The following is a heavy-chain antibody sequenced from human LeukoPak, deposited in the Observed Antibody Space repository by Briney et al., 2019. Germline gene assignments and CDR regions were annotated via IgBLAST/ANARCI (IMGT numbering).Heavy chain of an antibody. CDR1: GGSFSGYY. J-gene: IGHJ6*03. D-gene: IGHD5-18*01. CDR2: INHSGST. Sequence: TSETLSLTCAVYGGSFSGYYWSWIRQPPGKGLEWIGEINHSGSTNYNPSLKSRVTISVDTSKNQFSLKLSSVTAADTAVYYCARGPRIQLWLRYYYYMDVWGKGTTVTISS. CDR3: ARGPRIQLWLRYYYYMDV. V-gene: IGHV4-34*01.